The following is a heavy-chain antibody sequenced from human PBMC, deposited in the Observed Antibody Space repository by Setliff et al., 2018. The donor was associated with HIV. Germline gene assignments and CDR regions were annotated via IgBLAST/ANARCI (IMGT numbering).Heavy chain of an antibody. CDR1: GFPFSSYY. CDR2: INQDGSEK. CDR3: ATDIVATLDY. J-gene: IGHJ4*02. V-gene: IGHV3-7*01. Sequence: GGSLRLSCAASGFPFSSYYMGWVRQSAGKGLEWLANINQDGSEKYYVDSVKGRFTISRDNAKNSLYLQMNSLRAEDTAVYYCATDIVATLDYWGQGTLVTVSS. D-gene: IGHD5-12*01.